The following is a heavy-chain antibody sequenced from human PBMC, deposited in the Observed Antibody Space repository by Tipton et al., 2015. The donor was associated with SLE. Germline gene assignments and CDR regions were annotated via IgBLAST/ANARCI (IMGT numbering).Heavy chain of an antibody. Sequence: QLVQSGAEVKKPGASVKVSCKASGYTFNSYGVTWVRQAPGQGLEWMGRISAYNGNTKYAQKFQGRVTMTTDTSRNTAYMELRSLRSDDTAVYYCTRATLGYCSGGSCLDLDFWGQGTLVTVSS. CDR2: ISAYNGNT. J-gene: IGHJ4*02. D-gene: IGHD2-15*01. CDR3: TRATLGYCSGGSCLDLDF. CDR1: GYTFNSYG. V-gene: IGHV1-18*01.